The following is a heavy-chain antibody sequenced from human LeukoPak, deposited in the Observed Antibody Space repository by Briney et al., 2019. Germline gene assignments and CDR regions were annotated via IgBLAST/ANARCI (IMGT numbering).Heavy chain of an antibody. CDR2: IKSDGSSA. CDR1: GFTFSGYW. V-gene: IGHV3-74*03. CDR3: AREAASAAFDY. Sequence: SGGSLRLSCAASGFTFSGYWMHWVRQAPGKGLVWVSLIKSDGSSAMYADSVKGRFSISRDNAKNTLDLQMNSLRAEDTAVYFCAREAASAAFDYWGQGTPVTVSS. D-gene: IGHD6-25*01. J-gene: IGHJ4*02.